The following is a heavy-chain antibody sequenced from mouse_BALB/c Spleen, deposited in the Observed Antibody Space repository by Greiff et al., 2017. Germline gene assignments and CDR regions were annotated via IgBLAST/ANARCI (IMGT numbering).Heavy chain of an antibody. V-gene: IGHV6-6*02. Sequence: EVMLVESLGGLVQPGGSMKLSCVASGFTFSNYWMNWVRQSPEKGLEWVAEIRLKSNNYATHYAESVKGRFTISRDDSKSSVYLQMNNLRAEDTGIYYCTRKYGNYVRYYAMDYWGQGTSVTVSS. CDR1: GFTFSNYW. CDR3: TRKYGNYVRYYAMDY. CDR2: IRLKSNNYAT. J-gene: IGHJ4*01. D-gene: IGHD2-10*02.